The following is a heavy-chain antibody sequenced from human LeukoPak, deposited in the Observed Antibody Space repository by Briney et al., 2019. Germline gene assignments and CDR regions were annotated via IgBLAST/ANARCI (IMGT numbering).Heavy chain of an antibody. CDR3: ARDPDSSGWSSKDY. CDR2: INSDGSST. CDR1: GFTFSRYW. V-gene: IGHV3-74*01. Sequence: PGGSLRLSCAASGFTFSRYWMHWVRQAPGKGLVWVSRINSDGSSTTHADSVRGRFTISRDNAKNTLYMQMNSLRAEDTAVYYCARDPDSSGWSSKDYWGQGTLVTVSS. D-gene: IGHD6-19*01. J-gene: IGHJ4*02.